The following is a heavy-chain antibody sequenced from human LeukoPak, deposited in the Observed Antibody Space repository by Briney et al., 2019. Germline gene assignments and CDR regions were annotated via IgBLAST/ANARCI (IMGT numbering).Heavy chain of an antibody. CDR2: INYDGTTT. CDR1: GFNFSSYW. V-gene: IGHV3-74*01. Sequence: GGSLRLSCAASGFNFSSYWMHWVRQAPGKGLVWISRINYDGTTTSYADSVKGRFTISRDNAKNTLYLQMNSLRAEDTAAFYCARDRIFGYWGQGTLVTVSS. CDR3: ARDRIFGY. J-gene: IGHJ4*02.